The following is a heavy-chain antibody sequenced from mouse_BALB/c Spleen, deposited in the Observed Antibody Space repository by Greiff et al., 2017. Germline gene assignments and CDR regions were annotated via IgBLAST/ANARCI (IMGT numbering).Heavy chain of an antibody. CDR2: ISTYYGDA. J-gene: IGHJ4*01. CDR1: GYTFTDYA. V-gene: IGHV1S137*01. Sequence: QVQLQQSGAELVRPGVSVKISCKGSGYTFTDYAMHWVKQSHAKSLEWIGVISTYYGDASYNQKFKGKATMTVDKSSSTAYMELSSLTSEDSAVYYCTRFYGGNAMDYWGQGTSVTVSS. D-gene: IGHD1-1*01. CDR3: TRFYGGNAMDY.